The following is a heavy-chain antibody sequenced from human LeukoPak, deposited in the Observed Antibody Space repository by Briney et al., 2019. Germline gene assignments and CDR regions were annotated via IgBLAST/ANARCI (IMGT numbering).Heavy chain of an antibody. Sequence: GGSLRLSCAASGFTFSSYAMSWVRQAPGKGLEWVSVISGSGGSTYYADSVKGRFTISRDNSKNTLYLQMNSLRAEDTAVYYCARVTYFDWLFDAFDIWGQGTMVTVSS. CDR2: ISGSGGST. V-gene: IGHV3-23*01. CDR1: GFTFSSYA. J-gene: IGHJ3*02. CDR3: ARVTYFDWLFDAFDI. D-gene: IGHD3-9*01.